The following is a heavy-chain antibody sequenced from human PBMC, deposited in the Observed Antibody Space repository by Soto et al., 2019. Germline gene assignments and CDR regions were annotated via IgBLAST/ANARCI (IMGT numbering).Heavy chain of an antibody. D-gene: IGHD1-1*01. CDR3: ARDRLRYNWNDFPYYYYGMDV. Sequence: QVQRVESGGGVVQPGRSLRLSCAASGFTFSSYAMHWVRQAPGKGLEWVAVISYDGSNKYYADYVKGRFTSSRDNSKNTLYRQMNSLRAEDTAVYYCARDRLRYNWNDFPYYYYGMDVWGQGTTVTVSS. CDR2: ISYDGSNK. V-gene: IGHV3-30-3*01. J-gene: IGHJ6*02. CDR1: GFTFSSYA.